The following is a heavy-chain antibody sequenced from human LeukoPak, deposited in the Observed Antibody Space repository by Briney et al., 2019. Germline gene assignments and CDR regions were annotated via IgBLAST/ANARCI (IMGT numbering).Heavy chain of an antibody. CDR3: ARDLRQYNAEYFHH. CDR2: ITSSSNYI. V-gene: IGHV3-21*01. J-gene: IGHJ1*01. D-gene: IGHD1-1*01. Sequence: GGSLRLSCAASGFTFSSYSMNWVRQAPGRGLEWVSSITSSSNYIYYADSLKGRFTISRDNAKNSLYLQMNSLRDEDTAVYYCARDLRQYNAEYFHHWGQGTLVAVSS. CDR1: GFTFSSYS.